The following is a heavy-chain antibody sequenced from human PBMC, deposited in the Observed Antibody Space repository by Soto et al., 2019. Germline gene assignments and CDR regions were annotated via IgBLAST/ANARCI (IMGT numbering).Heavy chain of an antibody. CDR2: IYYSGST. D-gene: IGHD6-13*01. CDR1: GGSISSGGYY. CDR3: ARDKTQTGYSSSWYDYYYMDV. J-gene: IGHJ6*03. V-gene: IGHV4-31*03. Sequence: SETLSLTCPVSGGSISSGGYYWSWIRQHPGKGLEWIGYIYYSGSTYYNPSLKSRVTISVDTSKNQFSLKLSSVTAADTAVYYCARDKTQTGYSSSWYDYYYMDVWGKGTTVTVPS.